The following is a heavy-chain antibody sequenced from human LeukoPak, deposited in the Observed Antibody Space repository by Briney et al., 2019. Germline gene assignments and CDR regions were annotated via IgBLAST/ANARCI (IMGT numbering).Heavy chain of an antibody. D-gene: IGHD2-2*01. V-gene: IGHV6-1*01. CDR2: TYYRSKWYN. J-gene: IGHJ4*02. Sequence: SQTLSLTCAISGDTVSSNIDSWNWIRQSPSRGLEWLGRTYYRSKWYNDYAVSVKSRITINPDTSKNQFSLQLNSVTPEDTAVYYCAGGDCSGTSCCLDYWGQGTLVTVSS. CDR3: AGGDCSGTSCCLDY. CDR1: GDTVSSNIDS.